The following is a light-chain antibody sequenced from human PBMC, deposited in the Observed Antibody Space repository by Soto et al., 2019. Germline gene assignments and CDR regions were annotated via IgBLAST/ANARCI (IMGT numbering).Light chain of an antibody. CDR1: SSDVGSYNL. CDR3: CSYAGSSTPYV. CDR2: EVS. J-gene: IGLJ1*01. V-gene: IGLV2-23*02. Sequence: QSVLTQPASVSGSPGQSITISCTGTSSDVGSYNLVSWYQQHPGKAPKLMIYEVSKRPSGVSNRFSGSKSGNTASLTISGLPAEDEADYYCCSYAGSSTPYVFGTGTKLTVL.